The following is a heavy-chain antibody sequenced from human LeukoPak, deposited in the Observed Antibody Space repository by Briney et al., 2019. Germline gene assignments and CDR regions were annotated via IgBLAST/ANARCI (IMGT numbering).Heavy chain of an antibody. CDR3: AKDTHSLLYGSYGSRVFDY. Sequence: AGRTLRLSSAASGFTFSSYAMTWARQAPGQGREWISAISGSSVSTSYADPVRGRFTVSRDKSKNTLYLQTNSLRAEDTAVYYCAKDTHSLLYGSYGSRVFDYWGQGTLVTVSS. J-gene: IGHJ4*02. V-gene: IGHV3-23*01. CDR2: ISGSSVST. CDR1: GFTFSSYA. D-gene: IGHD5-18*01.